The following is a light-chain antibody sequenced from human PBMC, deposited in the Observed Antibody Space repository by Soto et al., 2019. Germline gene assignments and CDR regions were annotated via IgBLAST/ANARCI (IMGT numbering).Light chain of an antibody. CDR1: QSVSSSY. V-gene: IGKV3-20*01. Sequence: EIVLTQSPGTLSLSPGERATLSCRASQSVSSSYLAWYQQKPGQAPRLLIYGASSRATGIPDRFSGSGSGTDFTLTISRLDPEDFAVYYCQQYYASPRTFVQGTKVDIK. CDR2: GAS. J-gene: IGKJ1*01. CDR3: QQYYASPRT.